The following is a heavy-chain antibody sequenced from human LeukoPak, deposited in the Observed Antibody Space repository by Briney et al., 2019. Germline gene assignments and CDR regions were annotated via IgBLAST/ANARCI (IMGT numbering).Heavy chain of an antibody. CDR3: AKGPLIEVAGTTWDY. J-gene: IGHJ4*02. D-gene: IGHD6-19*01. CDR2: ISGSGGNT. CDR1: GFTFTSYA. V-gene: IGHV3-23*01. Sequence: GGSRRLSCAASGFTFTSYAMSWVRQAPGMGLEWVSTISGSGGNTYYADSVKGRFTISRDNSKNTLYLQLNSLRAEDTALYYCAKGPLIEVAGTTWDYWGQGTLVTVSS.